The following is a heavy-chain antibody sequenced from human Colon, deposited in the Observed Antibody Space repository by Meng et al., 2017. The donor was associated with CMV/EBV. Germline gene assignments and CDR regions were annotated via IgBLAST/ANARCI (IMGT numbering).Heavy chain of an antibody. J-gene: IGHJ4*02. Sequence: SETLSLTCSVSGFSISRDYYWGWVRQPPGKEPEWIGSIYYRGSTHYNPSLKSRVTISPDTSKNQFSLKLRSLTAADTAVYFCAGERTLGATDYWGQRTLVTVSS. CDR1: GFSISRDYY. CDR3: AGERTLGATDY. V-gene: IGHV4-38-2*02. D-gene: IGHD1-26*01. CDR2: IYYRGST.